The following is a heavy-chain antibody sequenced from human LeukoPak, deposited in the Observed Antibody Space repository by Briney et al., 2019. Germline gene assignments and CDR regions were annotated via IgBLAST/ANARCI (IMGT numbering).Heavy chain of an antibody. J-gene: IGHJ6*03. D-gene: IGHD2-15*01. CDR3: ARDRLGYCSGGSCYLNYYYYYMDV. CDR1: GFTFSSYW. V-gene: IGHV3-7*01. Sequence: GGSLRLSCAASGFTFSSYWMSWVRQAPGKGLEWVANIKQEGSEKYYVDSVKGRFTISRDNAKNSLYLQMNSLRAEDTAVYYCARDRLGYCSGGSCYLNYYYYYMDVWAKGPRSPSP. CDR2: IKQEGSEK.